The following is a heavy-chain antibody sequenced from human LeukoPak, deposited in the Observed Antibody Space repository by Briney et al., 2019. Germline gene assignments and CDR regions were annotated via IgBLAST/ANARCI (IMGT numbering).Heavy chain of an antibody. D-gene: IGHD6-19*01. CDR2: MNPNSGNT. V-gene: IGHV1-8*01. J-gene: IGHJ4*02. CDR1: GYTFTSYD. Sequence: ASVKVSCKASGYTFTSYDINWVRQATGQGLEWMRWMNPNSGNTGYAQKFQGRVTMTTDTSTSTAYMELRSLRSDDTAVYYCARVLSVAGPFDYWGQGTLVTVSS. CDR3: ARVLSVAGPFDY.